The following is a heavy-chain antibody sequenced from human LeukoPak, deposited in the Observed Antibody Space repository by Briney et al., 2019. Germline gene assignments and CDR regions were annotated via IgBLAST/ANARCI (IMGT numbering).Heavy chain of an antibody. CDR1: GGSISSSSYY. CDR2: IYYSGST. Sequence: SETLSLTCTVSGGSISSSSYYWGWIRQPPGKGLEWIGSIYYSGSTYYNPSLKSRVTISVDTSKNQFSLKLSSVTAADTAVYYCARVGYDILTGYSPIDYWGQGTLVTVSS. D-gene: IGHD3-9*01. V-gene: IGHV4-39*07. J-gene: IGHJ4*02. CDR3: ARVGYDILTGYSPIDY.